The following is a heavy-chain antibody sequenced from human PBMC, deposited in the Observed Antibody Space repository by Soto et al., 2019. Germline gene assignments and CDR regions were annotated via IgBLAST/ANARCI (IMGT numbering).Heavy chain of an antibody. J-gene: IGHJ6*02. CDR1: GGTFSSYT. V-gene: IGHV1-69*02. Sequence: QVQLVQSGAEVKKPGSSVKVSCKASGGTFSSYTISWVRQAPGQGLEWMGRIIPILGIANYAQKFQGRVTIAAAKSTSTASMELSSLRSEDMAVYYCASLMSSGYYCGMDVWGQGTTVTVCS. CDR3: ASLMSSGYYCGMDV. CDR2: IIPILGIA. D-gene: IGHD3-10*01.